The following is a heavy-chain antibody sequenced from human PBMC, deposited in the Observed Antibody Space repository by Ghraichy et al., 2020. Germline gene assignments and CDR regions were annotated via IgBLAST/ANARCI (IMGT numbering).Heavy chain of an antibody. V-gene: IGHV4-59*01. CDR1: GGSISSYY. Sequence: SETLSLTCTVSGGSISSYYWSWIRQPPGKGLEWIGYIYYSGSTNYNPSLKSRVTISVDTSKNQFSLKLSSVTAADTAVYYCASGAADTVNWFDPWGQGTLVTVSS. J-gene: IGHJ5*02. CDR3: ASGAADTVNWFDP. D-gene: IGHD6-13*01. CDR2: IYYSGST.